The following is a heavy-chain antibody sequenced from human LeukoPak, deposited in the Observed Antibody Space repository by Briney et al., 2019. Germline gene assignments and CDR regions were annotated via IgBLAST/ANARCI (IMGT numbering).Heavy chain of an antibody. CDR1: GFSLSTSGVG. D-gene: IGHD3-22*01. J-gene: IGHJ4*02. Sequence: SGPTLVNPTQTLTLTCTFSGFSLSTSGVGVGSIRQPPGKALEWLALIYWNDDKRYSPSLRSRLTITKDTSKNQVVLTMTNMDPVDTATYYCAHRRFLDSSGYFDYWGQGTLVTVSS. CDR3: AHRRFLDSSGYFDY. CDR2: IYWNDDK. V-gene: IGHV2-5*01.